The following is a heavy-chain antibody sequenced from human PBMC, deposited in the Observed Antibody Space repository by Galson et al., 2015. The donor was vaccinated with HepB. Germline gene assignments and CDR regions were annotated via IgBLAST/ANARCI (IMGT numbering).Heavy chain of an antibody. CDR2: INPSGGTT. D-gene: IGHD4-17*01. Sequence: SVKVSCKASGYIFTTFYIYWVRQAPGQGLEWMGIINPSGGTTSYAQKFQGRFTMTSDTSTSTVYMELSGLRSEDTAVYYCARDATVTANGVSDSWGQGTLVTVSS. V-gene: IGHV1-46*03. CDR1: GYIFTTFY. CDR3: ARDATVTANGVSDS. J-gene: IGHJ4*02.